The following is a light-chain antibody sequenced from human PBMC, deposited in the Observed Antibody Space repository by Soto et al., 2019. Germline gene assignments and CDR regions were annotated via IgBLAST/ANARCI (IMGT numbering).Light chain of an antibody. CDR1: QGIRND. V-gene: IGKV1-13*02. J-gene: IGKJ2*01. CDR2: DAS. CDR3: QQYNSPAT. Sequence: AIQMTQSPSSLSASVGDRVTITCRASQGIRNDLGWYQQKPGKAPKVLIYDASSLESGVPSRFSGSGSGTEFTLTITSLQPDDLGTYYCQQYNSPATFGQGTKLEIK.